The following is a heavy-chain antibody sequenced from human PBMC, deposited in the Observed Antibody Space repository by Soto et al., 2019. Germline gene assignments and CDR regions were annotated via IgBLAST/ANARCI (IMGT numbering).Heavy chain of an antibody. V-gene: IGHV4-39*01. J-gene: IGHJ4*02. D-gene: IGHD6-19*01. CDR2: IYYSGST. CDR3: ASFVNEQWLENFDY. Sequence: SETLSLTCTVSGGSISSSSYYWGWIRQPPGKGLEWIGSIYYSGSTYYNPSLKSRVTISVDTSKNQFSLKLSSVTAADTAVYYCASFVNEQWLENFDYWGQGTLVTVSS. CDR1: GGSISSSSYY.